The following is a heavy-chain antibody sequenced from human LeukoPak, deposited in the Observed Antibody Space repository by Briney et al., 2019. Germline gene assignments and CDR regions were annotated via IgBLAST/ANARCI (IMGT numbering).Heavy chain of an antibody. CDR3: ARANSATIPGVDP. J-gene: IGHJ5*02. Sequence: GGSLRLSCVVSGFTVSSNYMSWVRQAPGKGLEWVSIIYSGGNTYYADSVRGRFTISRDNSENTVYLQMNSLRAEDTAIYYCARANSATIPGVDPWGQGTLVTVSS. CDR1: GFTVSSNY. V-gene: IGHV3-53*01. CDR2: IYSGGNT. D-gene: IGHD1-26*01.